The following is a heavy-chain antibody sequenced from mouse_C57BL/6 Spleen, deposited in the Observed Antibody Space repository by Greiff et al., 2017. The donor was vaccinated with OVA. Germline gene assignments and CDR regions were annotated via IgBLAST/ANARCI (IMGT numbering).Heavy chain of an antibody. V-gene: IGHV1-26*01. Sequence: EVQLQQSGPELVKPGASVKISCKASGYTFTDYYMNWVKQSHGKSLEWIGDINPNNGGTSYNQKFKGKATLTVDKSSSTAYMELRSLTSEDSAVYYCARCNYGSYWYFDVWGTGTTVTVSS. CDR2: INPNNGGT. D-gene: IGHD2-1*01. CDR3: ARCNYGSYWYFDV. J-gene: IGHJ1*03. CDR1: GYTFTDYY.